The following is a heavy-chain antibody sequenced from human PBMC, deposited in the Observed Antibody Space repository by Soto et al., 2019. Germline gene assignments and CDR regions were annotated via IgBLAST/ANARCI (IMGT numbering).Heavy chain of an antibody. V-gene: IGHV3-72*01. CDR2: IRNKANSYST. D-gene: IGHD6-19*01. J-gene: IGHJ3*02. CDR1: GFTFSDHY. CDR3: TSVRIEAEESGLPFDI. Sequence: EVQLVESGGGLVQPGGSLRLSCAASGFTFSDHYMDWVRQAPGKGLEWVGRIRNKANSYSTQYAASVKGRFTISRDDSKTSLSLQMNSLKTEDTAVYYCTSVRIEAEESGLPFDIWGQGTVVTVSS.